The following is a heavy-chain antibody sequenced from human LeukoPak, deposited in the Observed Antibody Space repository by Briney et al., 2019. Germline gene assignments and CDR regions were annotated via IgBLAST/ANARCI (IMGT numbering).Heavy chain of an antibody. V-gene: IGHV3-20*01. Sequence: GGSLRLSCAASGFTFDDYGMSWVRQAPGKGLEWVSGINWNGGSTGYADSVKGRFTISRDNAKNSLYLQMNSLRAEDTALYHCARALHDYGDYGLAFDNWGQGTMVTVSS. D-gene: IGHD4-17*01. CDR2: INWNGGST. J-gene: IGHJ3*02. CDR3: ARALHDYGDYGLAFDN. CDR1: GFTFDDYG.